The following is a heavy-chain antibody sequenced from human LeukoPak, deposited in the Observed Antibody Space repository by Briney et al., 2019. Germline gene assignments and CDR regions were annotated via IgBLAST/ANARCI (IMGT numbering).Heavy chain of an antibody. V-gene: IGHV3-30-3*01. Sequence: GGSLRLSCAASGFTFSNFAMHWVRQAPGKGLEWVAVISYDGDNEYYADSVKGRFTISRDNSKNTLYLQMNSLRAEDTAVYYCAKARSGSYPQPFDYWGQGTLVTVSS. J-gene: IGHJ4*02. D-gene: IGHD1-26*01. CDR3: AKARSGSYPQPFDY. CDR2: ISYDGDNE. CDR1: GFTFSNFA.